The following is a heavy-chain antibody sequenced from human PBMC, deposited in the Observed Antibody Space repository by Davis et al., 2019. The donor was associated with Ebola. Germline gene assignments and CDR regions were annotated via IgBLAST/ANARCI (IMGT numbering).Heavy chain of an antibody. Sequence: PGGSLRLSCAASGFTFSTAWMSWVRQAPGKGLEWVGRIKSKTDSGTTNYAAPVQGRFTISRDDSRNTLYLQINSLKTEDTAVYYCLRHSGSQWFWGQGTLLTVSS. D-gene: IGHD1-26*01. V-gene: IGHV3-15*01. CDR3: LRHSGSQWF. J-gene: IGHJ4*02. CDR1: GFTFSTAW. CDR2: IKSKTDSGTT.